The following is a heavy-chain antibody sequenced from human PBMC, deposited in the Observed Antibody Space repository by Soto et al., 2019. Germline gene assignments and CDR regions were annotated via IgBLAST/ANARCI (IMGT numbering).Heavy chain of an antibody. V-gene: IGHV3-30-3*01. D-gene: IGHD2-15*01. J-gene: IGHJ4*02. CDR1: GFTFSSYA. CDR2: ISYDGSNK. Sequence: SLRLSCAASGFTFSSYAMHWVRQAPGKGLEWVAVISYDGSNKYYADSVKGRFTISRDNSKNTLYLQMNSLRAEDTAVYYCARDTTPHCSGGSCYSSWGQGTLVNVSS. CDR3: ARDTTPHCSGGSCYSS.